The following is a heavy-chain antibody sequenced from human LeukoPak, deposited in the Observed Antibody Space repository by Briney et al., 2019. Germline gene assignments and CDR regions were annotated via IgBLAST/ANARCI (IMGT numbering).Heavy chain of an antibody. D-gene: IGHD4-17*01. Sequence: ASVKVSCKASGYTFTGYYMHWVRQAPGQGLEWMGWINPNSGGTNYAQKFQGRVTMTRDTSISTAYMELSRLRSDDTAVYYCARGGSTVTTARNWYLDLWGRGTLVTVSS. CDR1: GYTFTGYY. CDR2: INPNSGGT. V-gene: IGHV1-2*02. CDR3: ARGGSTVTTARNWYLDL. J-gene: IGHJ2*01.